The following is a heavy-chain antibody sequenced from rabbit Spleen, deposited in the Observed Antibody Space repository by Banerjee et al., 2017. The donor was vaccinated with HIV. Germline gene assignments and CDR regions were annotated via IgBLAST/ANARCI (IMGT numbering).Heavy chain of an antibody. V-gene: IGHV1S45*01. D-gene: IGHD1-1*01. J-gene: IGHJ4*01. CDR3: ARDLVGVIGWNFYL. CDR1: GFSFSDRDV. Sequence: QEQLVESGGGLVQPEGSLTLTCKASGFSFSDRDVMCWVRQAPGKGLEWIACINIVTGKSVYASWAKGRFTMSRTSSTTVTLQMTSLTVADAATYFCARDLVGVIGWNFYLWGPGTLVTVS. CDR2: INIVTGKS.